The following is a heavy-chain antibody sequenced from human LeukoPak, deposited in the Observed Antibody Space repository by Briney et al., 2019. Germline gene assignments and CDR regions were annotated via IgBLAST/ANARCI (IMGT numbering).Heavy chain of an antibody. CDR1: GGSFSGYY. CDR2: IYYSGST. D-gene: IGHD3-9*01. CDR3: ARHGKYYDILTGYYFSYYYYYMDV. V-gene: IGHV4-39*01. Sequence: PSETLSLTCAVYGGSFSGYYWGWIRQPPGKGLEWIGSIYYSGSTYYNPSLKSRVTISVDTSKNQFSLKLSSVTAADTAVYYCARHGKYYDILTGYYFSYYYYYMDVWGKGTTVTISS. J-gene: IGHJ6*03.